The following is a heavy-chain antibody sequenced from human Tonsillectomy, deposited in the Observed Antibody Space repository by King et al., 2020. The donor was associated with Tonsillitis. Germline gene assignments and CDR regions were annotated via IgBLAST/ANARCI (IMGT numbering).Heavy chain of an antibody. D-gene: IGHD1-26*01. J-gene: IGHJ6*02. CDR1: GFTFSSYG. Sequence: QLVQSGGGVVQPGRSLRLSCAASGFTFSSYGMHWVRQAPGKGLEWVAVMSYDGSNKHYADSVKGRFTISRDNSKNTLYLQMNSLRAEDTAVYYCAKVRVGATNYYYYFGMDVWGQGTTVTVPS. V-gene: IGHV3-30*18. CDR2: MSYDGSNK. CDR3: AKVRVGATNYYYYFGMDV.